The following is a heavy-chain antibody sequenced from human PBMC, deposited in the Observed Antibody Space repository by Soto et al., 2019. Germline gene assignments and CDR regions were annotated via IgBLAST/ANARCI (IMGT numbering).Heavy chain of an antibody. CDR3: AKDTDRDLKGGTGHYYGMDV. CDR1: GFTFDDYT. J-gene: IGHJ6*02. Sequence: GESLKISCAASGFTFDDYTMHWVRQAPGKGLEWVSLISWDGGSTYYADSVKGRFTISRDNSKNSLYLQMNSLRTEDTALYYCAKDTDRDLKGGTGHYYGMDVWGQGTTVTVSS. V-gene: IGHV3-43*01. CDR2: ISWDGGST. D-gene: IGHD1-1*01.